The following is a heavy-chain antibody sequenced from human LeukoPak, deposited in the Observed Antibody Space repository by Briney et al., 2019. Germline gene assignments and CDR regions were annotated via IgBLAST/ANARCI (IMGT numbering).Heavy chain of an antibody. D-gene: IGHD3-10*01. J-gene: IGHJ5*02. Sequence: SQTLSLTCVISGDSVSSNNAAWNWIRQSPSRGLEWLGKTYYRSKWFHDYAVSVKSRIRIDADTPKNQFSLQLNSVTPEDTAVYYCTRGSQSGDWFDPWGQGTLVTVSS. V-gene: IGHV6-1*01. CDR1: GDSVSSNNAA. CDR3: TRGSQSGDWFDP. CDR2: TYYRSKWFH.